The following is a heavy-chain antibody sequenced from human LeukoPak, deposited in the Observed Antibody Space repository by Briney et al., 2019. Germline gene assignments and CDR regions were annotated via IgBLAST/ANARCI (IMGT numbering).Heavy chain of an antibody. D-gene: IGHD6-19*01. Sequence: SETLSLTCTVSGGSISSYYWSWIRQPPGKGLEWIGYIYYSGSTNYNPSPKSRVTISVDTSKNQFSLKLSSVTAADTAVYYCARDTHSSGWYYFDYWGQGTLVTVSS. CDR2: IYYSGST. CDR1: GGSISSYY. J-gene: IGHJ4*02. V-gene: IGHV4-59*01. CDR3: ARDTHSSGWYYFDY.